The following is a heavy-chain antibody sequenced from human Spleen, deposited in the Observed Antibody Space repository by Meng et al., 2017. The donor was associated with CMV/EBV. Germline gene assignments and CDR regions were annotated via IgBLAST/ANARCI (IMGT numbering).Heavy chain of an antibody. Sequence: VYGGSFSTYYWSWIRQPPGKGLEWIGEINHSGSTNCNPSLKSRVTMSVDTSKNQFSLNLSSVTAADTAVYYCARAFRGYISGGGEDYWGQGTLVTVSS. V-gene: IGHV4-34*01. CDR3: ARAFRGYISGGGEDY. J-gene: IGHJ4*02. CDR2: INHSGST. CDR1: GGSFSTYY. D-gene: IGHD5-18*01.